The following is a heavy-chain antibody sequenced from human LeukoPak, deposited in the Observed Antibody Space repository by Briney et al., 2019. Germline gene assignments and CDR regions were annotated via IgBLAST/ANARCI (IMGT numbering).Heavy chain of an antibody. J-gene: IGHJ5*02. CDR3: ATGRSGGTWFDP. Sequence: ASVTVSFKASGYTFTTYHMHWVRQAPGQGLEWVGMIDTSDGNTNYAQKFLDRVTMTRDTSTSTVYMELSGLRSYDTAVYYCATGRSGGTWFDPGGQGTLVTVSA. CDR1: GYTFTTYH. V-gene: IGHV1-46*01. CDR2: IDTSDGNT. D-gene: IGHD2-15*01.